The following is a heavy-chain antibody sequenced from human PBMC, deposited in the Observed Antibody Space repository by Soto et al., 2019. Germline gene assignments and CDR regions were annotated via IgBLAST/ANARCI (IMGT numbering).Heavy chain of an antibody. CDR3: TRDGFGYSSSDLYYYYYYGMDV. J-gene: IGHJ6*02. CDR2: IRSKAYGGTT. D-gene: IGHD6-6*01. Sequence: GGSLRLSCTASGFTFGDYAMSWVRQAPGKGLEWVGFIRSKAYGGTTEYAASVKGRFTISRDDSKSIAYLQMNSLKTEDTAVYYCTRDGFGYSSSDLYYYYYYGMDVWGQGTTVTVSS. CDR1: GFTFGDYA. V-gene: IGHV3-49*04.